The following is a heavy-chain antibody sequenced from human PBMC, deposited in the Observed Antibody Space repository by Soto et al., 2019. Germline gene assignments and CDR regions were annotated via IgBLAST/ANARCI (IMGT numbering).Heavy chain of an antibody. CDR3: ARSYTVTTDY. CDR1: GLTFSSYW. V-gene: IGHV3-74*01. CDR2: INSDGSST. Sequence: EVQLVESGGGLVQPGGSLRLSCAASGLTFSSYWMHWVRQAPGKGLVWVSRINSDGSSTNYADSVKGRFTISRDNAKNTLYLQINSLRAEDTAGYYCARSYTVTTDYWGQGTLVTVSS. J-gene: IGHJ4*02. D-gene: IGHD4-17*01.